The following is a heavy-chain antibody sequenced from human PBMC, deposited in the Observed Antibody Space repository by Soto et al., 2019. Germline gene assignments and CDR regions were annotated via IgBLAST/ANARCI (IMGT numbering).Heavy chain of an antibody. D-gene: IGHD4-17*01. Sequence: GESLKVSCQGSGYRFTNYWIRWVRQKPGKGLEGMGIIYPGDSDTRYSPSFQGQVTISADKSISTAYLQWSSLKASDTAMYFCGRHPYGDYDVMDVWGQGTTVTVSS. J-gene: IGHJ6*02. V-gene: IGHV5-51*01. CDR3: GRHPYGDYDVMDV. CDR2: IYPGDSDT. CDR1: GYRFTNYW.